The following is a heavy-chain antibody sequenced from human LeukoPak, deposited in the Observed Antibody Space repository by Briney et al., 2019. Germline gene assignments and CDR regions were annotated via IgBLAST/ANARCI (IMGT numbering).Heavy chain of an antibody. CDR1: GFTFSDYY. V-gene: IGHV3-11*06. D-gene: IGHD3-22*01. J-gene: IGHJ4*02. Sequence: GGSLRLSCAASGFTFSDYYMSWIRQAPGKGLKWVSYISSSSSYTNYADSVKGRFTISRDNAKNSLYLQMNSLRAEDTAVYYCARDREYYYDSSGYREIDYWGQGTLVTVSS. CDR2: ISSSSSYT. CDR3: ARDREYYYDSSGYREIDY.